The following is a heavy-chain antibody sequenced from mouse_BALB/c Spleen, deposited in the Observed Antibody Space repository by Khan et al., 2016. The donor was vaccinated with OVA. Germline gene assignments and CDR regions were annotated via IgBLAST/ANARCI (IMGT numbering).Heavy chain of an antibody. Sequence: QVQLKQSGPGLVAPSQSLSITCTVSGFSLTCYGVHWVRQPPGKGLEWLGVIWAGGSTNYNSALISRRIISKDNPKSQVFLNKNSLHTDDTGLYYCDRLEDIWGQGTTLTVSS. D-gene: IGHD1-3*01. CDR3: DRLEDI. CDR1: GFSLTCYG. V-gene: IGHV2-9*02. CDR2: IWAGGST. J-gene: IGHJ2*01.